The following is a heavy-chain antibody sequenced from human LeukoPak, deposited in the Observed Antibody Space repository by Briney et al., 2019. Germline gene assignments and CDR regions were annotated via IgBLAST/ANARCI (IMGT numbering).Heavy chain of an antibody. J-gene: IGHJ4*02. Sequence: PGGSLRLSCAASGFTFSSYAMEWVRQAPGKGLAWVSSLSSGSSHIYYADSVKGRFTISRDDAKKSLSLQLNSPRADYTAVYYCARLFGSGFGKYYFDYWGQGTLVTVYS. D-gene: IGHD3-10*01. V-gene: IGHV3-21*01. CDR2: LSSGSSHI. CDR1: GFTFSSYA. CDR3: ARLFGSGFGKYYFDY.